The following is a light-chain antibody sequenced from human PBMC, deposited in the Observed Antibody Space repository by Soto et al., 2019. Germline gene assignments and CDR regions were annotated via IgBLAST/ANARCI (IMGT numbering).Light chain of an antibody. V-gene: IGLV2-14*03. Sequence: QSVLTQPASVSGSPGQSITISCTGTSSDVGGYSYISWYQHNPGRAPKLMIYDVSNRPSGVSDRFSGSKSGNTASLTISRLQAEDVADCYCSSYTTSSTYVFGSGTKVT. CDR3: SSYTTSSTYV. J-gene: IGLJ1*01. CDR1: SSDVGGYSY. CDR2: DVS.